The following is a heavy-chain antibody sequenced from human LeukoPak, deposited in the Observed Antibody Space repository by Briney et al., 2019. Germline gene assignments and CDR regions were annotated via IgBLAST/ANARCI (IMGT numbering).Heavy chain of an antibody. CDR2: IKQDGSEK. Sequence: GGSLRLSCAASGFTFSSYWMSWVRQAPGKGLEWVANIKQDGSEKYYVDSVKGRFTISRDNSKNTLYLQMNSLRADDTAIYYCAKAGAVRLDPWGQGTLVTVSS. V-gene: IGHV3-7*03. CDR3: AKAGAVRLDP. J-gene: IGHJ5*02. CDR1: GFTFSSYW. D-gene: IGHD3-10*01.